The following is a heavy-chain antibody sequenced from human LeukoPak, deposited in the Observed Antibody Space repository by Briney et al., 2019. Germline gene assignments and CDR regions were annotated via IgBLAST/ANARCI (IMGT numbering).Heavy chain of an antibody. Sequence: PSQTLPLTCTVSGGSISSGDYYWSWIRQPPEKGLEWIGYIYYSGSTYYNPSLKSRVTISVDTSKNQFSLKLSSVTAADTAVYYCARDIVATTPRDDAFDIWGQGTMVTVSS. CDR2: IYYSGST. D-gene: IGHD5-12*01. CDR1: GGSISSGDYY. J-gene: IGHJ3*02. V-gene: IGHV4-30-4*01. CDR3: ARDIVATTPRDDAFDI.